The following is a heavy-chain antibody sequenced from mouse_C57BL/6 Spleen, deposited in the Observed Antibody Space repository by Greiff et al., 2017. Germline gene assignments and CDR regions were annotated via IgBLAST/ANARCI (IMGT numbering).Heavy chain of an antibody. CDR1: GYTFTSYW. D-gene: IGHD1-1*01. Sequence: VQLQQPGAELVMPGASVKLSCKASGYTFTSYWMHWVKQRPGQGLEWIGEIDPSDSYTNYNQKFKGKSTLTVDKSSSTAYMQLSSLTSEDSAVYYCARAHYGSRYAMDYWGHGTSVTVSS. V-gene: IGHV1-69*01. CDR2: IDPSDSYT. CDR3: ARAHYGSRYAMDY. J-gene: IGHJ4*01.